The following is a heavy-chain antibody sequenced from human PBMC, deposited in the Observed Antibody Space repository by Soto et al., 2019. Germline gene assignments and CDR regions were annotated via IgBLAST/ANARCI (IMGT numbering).Heavy chain of an antibody. CDR1: GFTFSSYA. CDR2: ISYDGSNK. V-gene: IGHV3-30-3*01. CDR3: ARVKCSSTSCYVFASHFDY. Sequence: QVQLVESGGGVVQPGRSLRLSCAASGFTFSSYAMHWVRQAPGKGLEWVAVISYDGSNKYYADSVKGRFTISRVNSKNTLYLQMNSLRAEDTAVYYCARVKCSSTSCYVFASHFDYWGQGTLVTVSS. D-gene: IGHD2-2*01. J-gene: IGHJ4*02.